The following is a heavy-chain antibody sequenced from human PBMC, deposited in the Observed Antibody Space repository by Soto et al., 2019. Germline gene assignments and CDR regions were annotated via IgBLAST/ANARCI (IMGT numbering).Heavy chain of an antibody. CDR1: GFTFSSYE. Sequence: PGGSLRLSCAASGFTFSSYEMDWVRKAPGKGLEWVSYIGSDGTTIYSADSVKGRFTISRDNAKNSLYLQLNSLRAEDTAVYYCAREGCSRTNCGYFDLWGRGTLVTVSS. J-gene: IGHJ2*01. CDR2: IGSDGTTI. D-gene: IGHD2-2*01. V-gene: IGHV3-48*03. CDR3: AREGCSRTNCGYFDL.